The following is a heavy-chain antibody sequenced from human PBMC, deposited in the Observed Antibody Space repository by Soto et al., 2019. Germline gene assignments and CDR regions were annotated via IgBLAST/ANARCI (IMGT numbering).Heavy chain of an antibody. V-gene: IGHV4-39*02. CDR3: AKMTTVRNYGMDV. CDR1: DVSISRTHYL. Sequence: PSETLSLTCSVTDVSISRTHYLSAWIRQPPGKGLEWIASISYSGSTYYTPPLRSRISISADTSKSHFSLKLSSVTAADTAVYYCAKMTTVRNYGMDVWGQGTTVS. D-gene: IGHD4-17*01. J-gene: IGHJ6*02. CDR2: ISYSGST.